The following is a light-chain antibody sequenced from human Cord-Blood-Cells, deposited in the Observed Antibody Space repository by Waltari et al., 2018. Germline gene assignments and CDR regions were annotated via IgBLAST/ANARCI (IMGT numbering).Light chain of an antibody. CDR3: QQYDNLPFT. V-gene: IGKV1-33*01. CDR1: QDISNY. CDR2: DAS. J-gene: IGKJ3*01. Sequence: DIQMTQSPSSLSASVGARVTITCQASQDISNYLNWYQQKPGKAPKLLIYDASNLETGVPSRFSGSGSGTDFTFTISSLQPEDIATYDCQQYDNLPFTFGPGTKVDIK.